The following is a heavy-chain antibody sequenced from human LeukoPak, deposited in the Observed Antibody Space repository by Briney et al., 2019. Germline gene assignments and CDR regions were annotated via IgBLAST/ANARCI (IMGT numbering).Heavy chain of an antibody. CDR3: ATRHHSRTYMVPLDS. J-gene: IGHJ4*02. D-gene: IGHD3-10*01. CDR1: GVSISSDNW. V-gene: IGHV4/OR15-8*02. Sequence: SETLSLTCAVYGVSISSDNWWTWVRQPPGKGLEWIGETHRSGDTKYNPSLNGRVTISMDNSKNQLSLNLISVTAADTAIYFCATRHHSRTYMVPLDSWGQGTLVTVSS. CDR2: THRSGDT.